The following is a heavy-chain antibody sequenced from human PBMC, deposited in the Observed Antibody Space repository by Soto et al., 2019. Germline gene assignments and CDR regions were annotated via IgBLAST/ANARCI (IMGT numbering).Heavy chain of an antibody. V-gene: IGHV3-23*01. J-gene: IGHJ4*02. D-gene: IGHD2-15*01. CDR2: VSIGGST. Sequence: WWSLRLSCSASVFTFSSYAMGWVRQGPGKGLEWVAVVSIGGSTHYADSVRGRFTISRDNSKNTLSLQMNSLTAEDTAVYFCAKRRGAGGHFDYWGQGALVTVSS. CDR1: VFTFSSYA. CDR3: AKRRGAGGHFDY.